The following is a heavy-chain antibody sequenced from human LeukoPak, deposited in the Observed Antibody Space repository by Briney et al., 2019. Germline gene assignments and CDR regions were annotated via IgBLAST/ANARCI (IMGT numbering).Heavy chain of an antibody. Sequence: GGSLRLSCAASGFTFSSYGMHWVRQAPGKGLEWVAVIWYDGSNKYYADSVKGRFTISRDNSKNTLYLQMNSLRAEDTAVYYWPRQPVDTKALDIGGQGKRSPSLQ. CDR2: IWYDGSNK. J-gene: IGHJ3*02. D-gene: IGHD3-9*01. V-gene: IGHV3-33*01. CDR1: GFTFSSYG. CDR3: PRQPVDTKALDI.